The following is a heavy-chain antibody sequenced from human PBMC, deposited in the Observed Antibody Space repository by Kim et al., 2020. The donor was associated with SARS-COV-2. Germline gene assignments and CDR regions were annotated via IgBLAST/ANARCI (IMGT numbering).Heavy chain of an antibody. D-gene: IGHD3-3*01. CDR1: GYTFTSYA. CDR3: ARDSVTIFGVAPFDY. Sequence: ASVKVSCKASGYTFTSYAMHWVRQAPGQRLEWMGWINAGNGNTKYSQKFQGRVTITRDTSASTAYMELSSLRSEDTAVYYCARDSVTIFGVAPFDYWGQGTLVTVSS. CDR2: INAGNGNT. V-gene: IGHV1-3*01. J-gene: IGHJ4*02.